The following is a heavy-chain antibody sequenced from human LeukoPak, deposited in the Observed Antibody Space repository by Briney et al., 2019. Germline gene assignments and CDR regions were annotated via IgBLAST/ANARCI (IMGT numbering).Heavy chain of an antibody. CDR1: GGPFTGYY. CDR2: INHRGST. Sequence: SETLSLTXAVYGGPFTGYYWSWIRQSPDKGLEWIGEINHRGSTNYNSSLKSRLTISADTSKNQFSLHLSSVTAADTAVYYCAKVYSSSPQDAFDVWGQGTMVTVSS. CDR3: AKVYSSSPQDAFDV. J-gene: IGHJ3*01. V-gene: IGHV4-34*01. D-gene: IGHD3-22*01.